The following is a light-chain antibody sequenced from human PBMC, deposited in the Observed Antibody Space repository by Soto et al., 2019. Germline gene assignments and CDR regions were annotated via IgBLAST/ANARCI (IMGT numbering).Light chain of an antibody. Sequence: SYELTQPPSVSVAPGQTARITCGGTNIGSKSVHWYQQKPGQAPVLVVYDDSDRPSGIPERFSGSNAGNTATLTISRVEAGDEADYYCQVWDSRSDHVVFGGGTKVTVL. CDR1: NIGSKS. CDR2: DDS. V-gene: IGLV3-21*02. J-gene: IGLJ2*01. CDR3: QVWDSRSDHVV.